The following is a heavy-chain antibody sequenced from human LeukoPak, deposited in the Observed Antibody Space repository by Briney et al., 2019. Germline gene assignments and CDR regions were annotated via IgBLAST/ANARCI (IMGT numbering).Heavy chain of an antibody. CDR2: INHSGST. J-gene: IGHJ5*02. Sequence: SETLSLTCAVYGGSFSGYYWSWIRQPPGKGLEWIGEINHSGSTNYNPSLKSRVTISVDTSKNQFSLKLSSVTAADTAVYYCARVVAAAGTNWFDPWGQGTLVTVSS. D-gene: IGHD6-13*01. CDR1: GGSFSGYY. V-gene: IGHV4-34*01. CDR3: ARVVAAAGTNWFDP.